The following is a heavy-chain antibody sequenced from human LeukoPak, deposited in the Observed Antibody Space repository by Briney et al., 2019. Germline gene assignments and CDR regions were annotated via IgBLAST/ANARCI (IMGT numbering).Heavy chain of an antibody. V-gene: IGHV1-69*06. CDR1: GGTFSSYA. D-gene: IGHD1-20*01. Sequence: SVKVSCKASGGTFSSYAISWVRQAPGQGLGWMGGIIPIFGTANYAQKFQGRVTITADKSTSTAYMELSSLRSEDTAVYYCASKDNWNDVFSYGYWGQGTLVTVSS. CDR3: ASKDNWNDVFSYGY. CDR2: IIPIFGTA. J-gene: IGHJ4*02.